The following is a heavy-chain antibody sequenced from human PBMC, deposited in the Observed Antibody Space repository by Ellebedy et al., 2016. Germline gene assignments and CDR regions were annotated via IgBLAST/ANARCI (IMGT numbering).Heavy chain of an antibody. Sequence: ASVKVSCKASGDIFSSNAISWVRQAPGQGLEWMGRIIPMLGIANYGQNFQGRVTITADTPTSTAYMELSSLRSEDTAIYYCARVNYYDSSTYYSDAFDIWGQGTMVTVSS. CDR2: IIPMLGIA. CDR1: GDIFSSNA. D-gene: IGHD3-22*01. CDR3: ARVNYYDSSTYYSDAFDI. J-gene: IGHJ3*02. V-gene: IGHV1-69*04.